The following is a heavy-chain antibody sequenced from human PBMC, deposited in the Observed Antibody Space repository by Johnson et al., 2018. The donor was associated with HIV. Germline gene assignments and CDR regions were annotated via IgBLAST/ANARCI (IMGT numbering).Heavy chain of an antibody. CDR2: IRYDGSNK. V-gene: IGHV3-30*02. CDR1: GLTFSSYG. D-gene: IGHD3-10*01. J-gene: IGHJ3*02. Sequence: QVQLVESGGGVVQPGGSLRLSCAASGLTFSSYGMHWVRQAPGKGLEWVAFIRYDGSNKYYADSVKGRLTISRDNSKNTLYLQMNSLRVEDTAVYYCASEVRGVLDIWGQGTMVTVSS. CDR3: ASEVRGVLDI.